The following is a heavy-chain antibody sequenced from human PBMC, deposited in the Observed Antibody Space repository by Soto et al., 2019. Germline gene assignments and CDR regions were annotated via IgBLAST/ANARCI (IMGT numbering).Heavy chain of an antibody. V-gene: IGHV2-5*02. Sequence: QITLKESGPTLVKPTQTLTLTCTFSGFSLSTSGVGVGWIRQPPGKALEWLALIYWDDDKRYSPSLKSRLTITKDASKIQVVLTMTNMDPVDTTTYYCTHRPGGDYGVWGQGTLVTVSS. CDR3: THRPGGDYGV. J-gene: IGHJ4*02. CDR1: GFSLSTSGVG. D-gene: IGHD4-17*01. CDR2: IYWDDDK.